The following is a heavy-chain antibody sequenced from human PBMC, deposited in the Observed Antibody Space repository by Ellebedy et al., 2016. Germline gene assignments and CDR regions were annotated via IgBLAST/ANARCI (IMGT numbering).Heavy chain of an antibody. CDR2: IYYSGST. CDR3: ARGPIVVVPAAYSEVETAMVRQIYYFDY. D-gene: IGHD2-2*01. Sequence: SETLSLTCTVSGGSISRSSYYWGWIRQPPGKGLEWIGSIYYSGSTYYNPSLKSRVTISVDTSKNQFSLKLSSVTAADTAVYYCARGPIVVVPAAYSEVETAMVRQIYYFDYWGQGTLVTVSS. CDR1: GGSISRSSYY. V-gene: IGHV4-39*07. J-gene: IGHJ4*02.